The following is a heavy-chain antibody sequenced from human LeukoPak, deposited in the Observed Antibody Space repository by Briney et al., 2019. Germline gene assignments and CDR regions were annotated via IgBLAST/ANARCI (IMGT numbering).Heavy chain of an antibody. CDR1: GFTFSSYA. CDR2: ISYDGSNK. J-gene: IGHJ4*02. D-gene: IGHD2-2*02. CDR3: AKDRNQLLYLGSFDY. V-gene: IGHV3-30-3*01. Sequence: GGSLRLSCAASGFTFSSYAMHWVRQAPGKGLEWVAVISYDGSNKYYADSVKGRFTISRDNSKNTLYLQMNSLRAEDTAVYYCAKDRNQLLYLGSFDYWGQGTLVTVSS.